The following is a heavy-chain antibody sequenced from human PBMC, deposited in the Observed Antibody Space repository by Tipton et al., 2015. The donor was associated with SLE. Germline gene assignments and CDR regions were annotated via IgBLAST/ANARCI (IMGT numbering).Heavy chain of an antibody. CDR2: IIPIFGTA. Sequence: QSGPEVKKPGSSVKVSCKASGGTFSSYAISWVRQAPGQGLEWMGGIIPIFGTANYAQKFQGRVTITTDESTSTAYMELSSLRAEDTAVYYCPSDGGSSPTDLYYNLDVWGKGTTVTVSS. J-gene: IGHJ6*03. D-gene: IGHD6-6*01. V-gene: IGHV1-69*05. CDR3: PSDGGSSPTDLYYNLDV. CDR1: GGTFSSYA.